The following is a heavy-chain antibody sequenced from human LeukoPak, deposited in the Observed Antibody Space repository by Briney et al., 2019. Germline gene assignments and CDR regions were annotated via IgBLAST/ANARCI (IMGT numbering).Heavy chain of an antibody. CDR1: GFTFSSYG. J-gene: IGHJ4*02. CDR2: IWYDGSNK. D-gene: IGHD3-10*01. V-gene: IGHV3-33*01. Sequence: PGGSLRLSCAASGFTFSSYGMHWVRHAPGKGLVWVAVIWYDGSNKYYADSVKGRFTISRDNSKNTLYLQMNSLRAEDTAVYYCARSPLWFGELLSTDYWGQGTLVTVSS. CDR3: ARSPLWFGELLSTDY.